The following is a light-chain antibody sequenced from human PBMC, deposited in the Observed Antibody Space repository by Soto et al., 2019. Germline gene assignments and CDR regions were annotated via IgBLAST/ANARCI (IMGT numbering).Light chain of an antibody. CDR2: AAS. V-gene: IGKV1-9*01. J-gene: IGKJ4*01. CDR1: QGISNY. CDR3: QQLNSYPFT. Sequence: DIQLTQSPSFLSASVGDRVTMTCRASQGISNYLAWYQQKPGKAPKPLIYAASTLQSGVPSSFSGSGSGTEFTLTISSLQPEDFATYYCQQLNSYPFTFGGGTKV.